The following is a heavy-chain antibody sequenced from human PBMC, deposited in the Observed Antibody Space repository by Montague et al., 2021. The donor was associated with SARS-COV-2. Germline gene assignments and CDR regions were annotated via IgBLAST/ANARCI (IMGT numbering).Heavy chain of an antibody. CDR2: MYYDGSA. CDR1: GGSFSNHY. Sequence: SETLSLTCAVYGGSFSNHYWSWIRQSPGKGLEWIGYMYYDGSAKYNPSLRGRVTISVDKSKNQCSLKLSSVTAADTAVYYCATDYGSGSYFDYWGQGSLVTVSS. CDR3: ATDYGSGSYFDY. J-gene: IGHJ4*02. V-gene: IGHV4-59*11. D-gene: IGHD3-10*01.